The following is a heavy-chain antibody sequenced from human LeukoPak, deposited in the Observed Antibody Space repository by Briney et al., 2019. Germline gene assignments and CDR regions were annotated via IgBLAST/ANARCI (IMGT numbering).Heavy chain of an antibody. Sequence: GGSLRLSCAASGFTFSKDDFHWVRQAPGKGLEWVAAIGVTGDTYYADSVKGRFTISREDAAHSLYLQMRSLGAGDTALYYCTKEFCGSRDACAGGSYYDFWGRGALVTVSS. CDR3: TKEFCGSRDACAGGSYYDF. D-gene: IGHD2-15*01. J-gene: IGHJ2*01. CDR1: GFTFSKDD. CDR2: IGVTGDT. V-gene: IGHV3-13*01.